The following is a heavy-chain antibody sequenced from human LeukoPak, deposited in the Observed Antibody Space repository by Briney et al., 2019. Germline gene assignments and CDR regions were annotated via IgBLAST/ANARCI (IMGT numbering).Heavy chain of an antibody. J-gene: IGHJ4*02. CDR1: GLSFSSYA. V-gene: IGHV3-30-3*01. CDR2: ISYDGTEK. D-gene: IGHD4-17*01. Sequence: GSSLRLSCAASGLSFSSYAMHWVRQAPGRGLEWVAVISYDGTEKYYGDSVKGRFTISRDNSKNTLYLQMNSLRAEDTALYYCARDGHGVPLDYWGQGTLVTVSP. CDR3: ARDGHGVPLDY.